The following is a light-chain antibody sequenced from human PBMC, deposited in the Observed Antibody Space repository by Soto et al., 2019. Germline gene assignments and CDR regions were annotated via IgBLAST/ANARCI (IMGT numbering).Light chain of an antibody. V-gene: IGKV2-28*01. J-gene: IGKJ5*01. CDR1: QSLLHITGETF. Sequence: DVVMTQTPLSLSVAPGQPASISCKSSQSLLHITGETFLFWYLQKPGQSPQLLIYLGSNRASGVPDRFSGSGSGTDFTLKISRVEAEDVGVYYCMHALQTPITFGQGTRLEIK. CDR2: LGS. CDR3: MHALQTPIT.